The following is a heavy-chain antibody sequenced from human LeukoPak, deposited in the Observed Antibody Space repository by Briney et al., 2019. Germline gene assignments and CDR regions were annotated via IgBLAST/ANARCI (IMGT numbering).Heavy chain of an antibody. Sequence: GGSLRLSCAASGFTFSNYAMSWIRQAPGKGLEWVSSISVGGTTTYYADSVKGRFSISRDNSENTLYLQMNGLGADDTAVYSCAKSFTSSSSDYWGQGTLVTVSS. V-gene: IGHV3-23*01. D-gene: IGHD6-13*01. CDR2: ISVGGTTT. J-gene: IGHJ4*02. CDR3: AKSFTSSSSDY. CDR1: GFTFSNYA.